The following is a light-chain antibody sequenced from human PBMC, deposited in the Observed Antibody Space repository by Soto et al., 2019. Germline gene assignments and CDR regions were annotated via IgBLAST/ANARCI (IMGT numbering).Light chain of an antibody. CDR2: GNN. V-gene: IGLV1-40*01. CDR1: SSNIGAGYD. J-gene: IGLJ3*02. CDR3: HSYDSSLSGVV. Sequence: QSVLTQPPSVSGAPGQRVTISCTGSSSNIGAGYDVHWYQQLPGTAPKLLIYGNNNRPSGVPDRFSGSKSGTSASLVITGLQAEDEADYYCHSYDSSLSGVVFGGGTKVTVL.